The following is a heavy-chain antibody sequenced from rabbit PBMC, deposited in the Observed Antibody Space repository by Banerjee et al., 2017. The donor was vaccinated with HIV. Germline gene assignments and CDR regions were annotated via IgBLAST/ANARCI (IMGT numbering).Heavy chain of an antibody. CDR1: GFSFSSGYH. Sequence: QSLEESGGGLVKPGGTLTLTCTVSGFSFSSGYHLCWVRQAPGKGLEWIACIYARNSDGTYYANWAKGRFTISKTSSTTVTLQVTSLTAADTATYFCARTRGDYGHGMDLRGQGTLVTVS. CDR2: IYARNSDGT. D-gene: IGHD2-1*01. V-gene: IGHV1S40*01. J-gene: IGHJ6*01. CDR3: ARTRGDYGHGMDL.